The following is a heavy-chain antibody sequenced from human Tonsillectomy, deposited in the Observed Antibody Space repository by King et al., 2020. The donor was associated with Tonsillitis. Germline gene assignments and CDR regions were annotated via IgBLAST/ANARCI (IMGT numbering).Heavy chain of an antibody. D-gene: IGHD1-14*01. Sequence: VQLVESGGGLAQPGGSLRLSCAASGFTFSVYAMTWVRQAPGKGLEWVSFINLGGDTTSYADTVKGRFTISRDNSKNTLYLQMNRLRAEETAVYYCASSLGNITGTDGWGRGSLVTVSS. V-gene: IGHV3-23*04. CDR2: INLGGDTT. CDR3: ASSLGNITGTDG. CDR1: GFTFSVYA. J-gene: IGHJ2*01.